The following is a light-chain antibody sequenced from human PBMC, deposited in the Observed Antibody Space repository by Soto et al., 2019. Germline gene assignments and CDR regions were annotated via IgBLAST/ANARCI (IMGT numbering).Light chain of an antibody. J-gene: IGLJ1*01. CDR2: RNS. CDR3: CSYAGSYTLGV. Sequence: QSVLTQPPSASGTPGQWVTISCSGGSSNIGTNHVYWYQHLPGAAPKLLIYRNSLRPSGGPDRFSGSNSGTSASLTISGLQAEDEADYYCCSYAGSYTLGVFRTGTKLTVL. CDR1: SSNIGTNH. V-gene: IGLV1-47*01.